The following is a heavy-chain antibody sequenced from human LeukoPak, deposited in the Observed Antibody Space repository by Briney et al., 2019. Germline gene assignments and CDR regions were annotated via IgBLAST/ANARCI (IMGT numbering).Heavy chain of an antibody. Sequence: GSLRLSCAASGFTFGSYAMSWVRQAPGKGLEWVSSITSSGAATYYADSVKGRFTISRDNSDNTLYLQMNSLRAEDTAVYYCAKDRPNYYGSNGHYYKLNGDCWGQGTLVTVSS. CDR3: AKDRPNYYGSNGHYYKLNGDC. J-gene: IGHJ4*02. CDR2: ITSSGAAT. D-gene: IGHD3-22*01. V-gene: IGHV3-23*01. CDR1: GFTFGSYA.